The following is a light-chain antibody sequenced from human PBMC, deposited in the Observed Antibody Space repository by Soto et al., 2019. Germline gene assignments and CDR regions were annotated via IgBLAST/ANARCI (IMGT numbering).Light chain of an antibody. J-gene: IGKJ4*01. CDR3: QQYYSTPLT. CDR1: QSVLYSSNNKNY. Sequence: DIVMTQSPDSLAVYLGERATITCTSSQSVLYSSNNKNYLAWYQQKPGQPPNLLIYWSSTRESGVPDRFSGSGSGTDFTLTISSLQAEDVAVYYCQQYYSTPLTFGGGTKVDIK. V-gene: IGKV4-1*01. CDR2: WSS.